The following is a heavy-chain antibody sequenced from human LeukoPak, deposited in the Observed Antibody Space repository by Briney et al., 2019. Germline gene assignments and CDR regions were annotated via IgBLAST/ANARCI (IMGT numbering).Heavy chain of an antibody. J-gene: IGHJ3*01. CDR2: LSLGEVA. D-gene: IGHD2-21*02. CDR3: VRVSTASGGAFDV. V-gene: IGHV4-59*13. CDR1: GGSISSDY. Sequence: SETLSLTCTISGGSISSDYWSWIRQPPGKGLEWIGYLSLGEVAFYNPSLESRLTTSADTSKNQFSLDLTSVTAADTAMYYCVRVSTASGGAFDVWGQGTMVTVSS.